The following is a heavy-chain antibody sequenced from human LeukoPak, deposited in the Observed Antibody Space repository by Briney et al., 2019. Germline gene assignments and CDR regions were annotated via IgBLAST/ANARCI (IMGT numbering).Heavy chain of an antibody. CDR3: AKGCGWEASYYYYYMDV. J-gene: IGHJ6*03. CDR1: GFTFSSYW. D-gene: IGHD1-26*01. CDR2: IRYDGSDR. V-gene: IGHV3-30*02. Sequence: GGSLRLSCAASGFTFSSYWMHWVRQAPGKGLEWLAFIRYDGSDRYADSVKGRFTISRDNSKNMLYLQMNSLRAEDTAVYYCAKGCGWEASYYYYYMDVWGKGTTVTISS.